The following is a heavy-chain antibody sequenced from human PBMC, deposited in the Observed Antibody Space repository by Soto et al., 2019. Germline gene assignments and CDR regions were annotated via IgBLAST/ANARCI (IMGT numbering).Heavy chain of an antibody. CDR3: PGDRSGYFDF. V-gene: IGHV1-8*01. J-gene: IGHJ4*02. D-gene: IGHD2-15*01. CDR1: GYTFTSYD. CDR2: MNPNSGNT. Sequence: QVQLVQSGAEVKKPGASVKVSCKASGYTFTSYDINWVRQATGQGLEWMGWMNPNSGNTGYAQKFQGRVTMTRNTSISTAYIELSSLKSDDTAVDFCPGDRSGYFDFWGQGTLVTVSS.